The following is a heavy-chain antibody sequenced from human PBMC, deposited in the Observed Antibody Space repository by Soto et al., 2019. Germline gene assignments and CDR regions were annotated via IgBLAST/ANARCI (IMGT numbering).Heavy chain of an antibody. Sequence: PGGSLRLSCAASGFTFSSYGMHWVRQAPGKGLEWVAVISYDGSNKYYADSVKGRFTISRDNSKNTLYLQMNSLRAEDTAVYYCAKDFSGWVNWFDPWGQGTLVTVSS. V-gene: IGHV3-30*18. CDR1: GFTFSSYG. CDR3: AKDFSGWVNWFDP. J-gene: IGHJ5*02. CDR2: ISYDGSNK. D-gene: IGHD6-19*01.